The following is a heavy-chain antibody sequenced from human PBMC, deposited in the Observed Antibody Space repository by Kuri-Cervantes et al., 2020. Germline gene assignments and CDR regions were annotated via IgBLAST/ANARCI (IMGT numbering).Heavy chain of an antibody. J-gene: IGHJ4*02. Sequence: ASVKVSCKASGYTFTSYGISWVRQAPGQGLEWMGWINPNSGGTNYAQKFQGRVTMTRDTSISTAYMELSRLRSDDTAVYYCARGVVVTDLRGFYYFDYWGQGTLVTVSS. CDR2: INPNSGGT. V-gene: IGHV1-2*02. D-gene: IGHD2-21*02. CDR3: ARGVVVTDLRGFYYFDY. CDR1: GYTFTSYG.